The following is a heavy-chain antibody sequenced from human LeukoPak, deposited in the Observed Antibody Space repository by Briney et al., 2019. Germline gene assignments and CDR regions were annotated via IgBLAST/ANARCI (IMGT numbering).Heavy chain of an antibody. CDR3: ARGGYYGSGSFPDY. J-gene: IGHJ4*02. Sequence: ASVKASCKASGYSFASFGINWVRQAPGQGLEWMGWISAYNGDTNYAQNLQGRVTMTTDTSTSTAYMDLRSLRSDDTAVYYCARGGYYGSGSFPDYWGQGTLVTVSS. CDR1: GYSFASFG. V-gene: IGHV1-18*01. CDR2: ISAYNGDT. D-gene: IGHD3-10*01.